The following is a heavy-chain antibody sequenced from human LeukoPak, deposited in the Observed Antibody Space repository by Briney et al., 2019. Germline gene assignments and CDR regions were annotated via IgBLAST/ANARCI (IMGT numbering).Heavy chain of an antibody. V-gene: IGHV4-39*07. CDR2: IYYSGST. CDR3: AREPSNYFVFDY. Sequence: SETLSLTCTVSGGSISSSSYYWGWIRQPPGKGLEWIGSIYYSGSTYYNPSLKSRVTISVDTSKNQFSLKLSSVTAADTAVYYCAREPSNYFVFDYWDQGTLVTVSS. D-gene: IGHD4-11*01. J-gene: IGHJ4*02. CDR1: GGSISSSSYY.